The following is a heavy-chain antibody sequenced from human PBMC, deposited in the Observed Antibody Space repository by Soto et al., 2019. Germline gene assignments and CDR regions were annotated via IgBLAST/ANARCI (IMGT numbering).Heavy chain of an antibody. CDR1: GFTFSSYA. J-gene: IGHJ4*02. V-gene: IGHV3-23*01. CDR3: PAAAADTLAL. CDR2: ISGDGGST. Sequence: AGGSLRLSCAASGFTFSSYALTWVRQAPGKGLECVSGISGDGGSTFYADSVKGRFTISRDNSDNTLYLQMNSLRAEDTAVYYCPAAAADTLALWGQGPRVTVST. D-gene: IGHD6-13*01.